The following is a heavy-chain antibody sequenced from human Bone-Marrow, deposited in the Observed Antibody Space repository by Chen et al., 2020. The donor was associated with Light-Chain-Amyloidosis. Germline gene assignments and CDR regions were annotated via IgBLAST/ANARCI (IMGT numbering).Heavy chain of an antibody. J-gene: IGHJ4*02. Sequence: QVQLQQWGAGLLKPSETLSLTCAVYGGSFSGYYWSWIRQPPGKGLEWIGEINHSGSTNYNPSLKSRVTISVDTSKNQFSLKLSSVTAADTALYYCARDGYDFWSGYLAYWGQGTLVTVSS. CDR2: INHSGST. V-gene: IGHV4-34*01. D-gene: IGHD3-3*01. CDR1: GGSFSGYY. CDR3: ARDGYDFWSGYLAY.